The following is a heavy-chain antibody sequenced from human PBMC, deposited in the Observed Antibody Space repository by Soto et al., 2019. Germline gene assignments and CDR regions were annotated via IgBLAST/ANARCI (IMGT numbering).Heavy chain of an antibody. V-gene: IGHV3-23*01. CDR3: VRHAKFTAVTPNVGYYYGLDI. CDR2: IGTSGGGT. Sequence: EVQLLESGGGLVQPGGSLRLSCAASGFIFSNYDMSWLRLAPGKGLEWVSVIGTSGGGTYYADSVKGRSTISRDNYKNTVYLQMSSLSADHTAIYMCVRHAKFTAVTPNVGYYYGLDIWGPGTTVTISS. D-gene: IGHD4-4*01. CDR1: GFIFSNYD. J-gene: IGHJ6*02.